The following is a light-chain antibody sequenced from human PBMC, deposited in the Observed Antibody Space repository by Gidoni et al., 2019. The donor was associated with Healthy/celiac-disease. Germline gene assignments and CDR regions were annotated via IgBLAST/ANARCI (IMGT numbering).Light chain of an antibody. J-gene: IGLJ3*02. CDR3: SSYAGSTNLV. CDR1: SSDVGGYKY. CDR2: EVS. Sequence: QSALTQHHSASGSPGQAVTISCTGTSSDVGGYKYVSWYQQHPGKAPKLLIYEVSKRPSGVPDRFSGSKSGNTASLTVSGLQAEDEADYYCSSYAGSTNLVFGGGPTLTVL. V-gene: IGLV2-8*01.